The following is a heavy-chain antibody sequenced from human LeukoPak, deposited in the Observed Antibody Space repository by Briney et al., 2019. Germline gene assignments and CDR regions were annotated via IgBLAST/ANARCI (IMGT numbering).Heavy chain of an antibody. CDR1: GGSVSSYY. CDR3: ARRYYYGSGSYRSRFDY. Sequence: SETLSLTCTVSGGSVSSYYWSWIRQPPGKGLEWIGYIYYSGSSNYNPSLKSRVTISVDTSRNQFSLKLSSVTTADTAVYYCARRYYYGSGSYRSRFDYWGQGTLVTVSS. D-gene: IGHD3-10*01. CDR2: IYYSGSS. V-gene: IGHV4-59*02. J-gene: IGHJ4*02.